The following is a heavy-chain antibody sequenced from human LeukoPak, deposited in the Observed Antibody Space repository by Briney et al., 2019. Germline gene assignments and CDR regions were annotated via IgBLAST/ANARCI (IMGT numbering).Heavy chain of an antibody. J-gene: IGHJ6*03. D-gene: IGHD3-3*01. Sequence: GGSLRLSCAPSGFTFSSYAMRWVRQAPGKGLEWVSGINNSGSTIYYADSVKGRFTISRDNAKNSLYLQMNSLRAEDTAVYYCARVPSAGGYDFWSRYYYYYYMDVWGKGTTVTVSS. V-gene: IGHV3-11*04. CDR1: GFTFSSYA. CDR2: INNSGSTI. CDR3: ARVPSAGGYDFWSRYYYYYYMDV.